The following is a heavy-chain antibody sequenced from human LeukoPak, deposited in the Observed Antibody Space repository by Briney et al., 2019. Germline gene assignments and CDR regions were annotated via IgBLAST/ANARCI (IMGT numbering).Heavy chain of an antibody. J-gene: IGHJ6*03. CDR1: GYSISSGYY. D-gene: IGHD3-3*01. V-gene: IGHV4-38-2*02. CDR3: ARGLRFLEWFPRRYYYYMDV. Sequence: SETLSLTCTVSGYSISSGYYWGWIRQSPGKGLEWIGSIYHGGSTYYNPSLRSRVIVSVDTSKNHFSLKMSSVTAADTAVYYCARGLRFLEWFPRRYYYYMDVWGKGTTVTVSS. CDR2: IYHGGST.